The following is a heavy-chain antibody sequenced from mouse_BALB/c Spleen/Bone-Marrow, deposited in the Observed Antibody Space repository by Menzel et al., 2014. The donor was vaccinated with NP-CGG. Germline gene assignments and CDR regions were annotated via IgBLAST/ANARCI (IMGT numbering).Heavy chain of an antibody. CDR1: GYAFTNYL. CDR2: DNPGSGGT. Sequence: QVQLQQSGAELVRPGTSVKVSCKASGYAFTNYLIEWVKQRPGQGLEWIGVDNPGSGGTNYNEKFKGKATLTADKSSSTVYMQLSSLTSDNSAVYFCARSIYDGYSEAMDYWGQGTSVTVSS. CDR3: ARSIYDGYSEAMDY. J-gene: IGHJ4*01. V-gene: IGHV1-54*03. D-gene: IGHD2-3*01.